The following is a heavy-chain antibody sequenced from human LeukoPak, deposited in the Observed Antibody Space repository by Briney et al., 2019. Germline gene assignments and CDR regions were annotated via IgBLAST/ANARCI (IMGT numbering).Heavy chain of an antibody. CDR3: AGSAYYYDSSGYYPTKPFDY. CDR1: GGSISSSSYY. CDR2: IYYSGST. Sequence: SETPSLTCTVSGGSISSSSYYWGWIRQPPGKGLEWIGSIYYSGSTYYNPSLKSRVTISVDTSKNQFSLKLSSVTAADTAVYYCAGSAYYYDSSGYYPTKPFDYWGQGTLVTVSS. V-gene: IGHV4-39*05. J-gene: IGHJ4*02. D-gene: IGHD3-22*01.